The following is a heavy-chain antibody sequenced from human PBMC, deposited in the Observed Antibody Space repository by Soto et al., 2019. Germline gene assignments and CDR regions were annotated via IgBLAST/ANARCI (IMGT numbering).Heavy chain of an antibody. Sequence: GGSLRLSCAASGFTFSSYGMHWVRQAPGKGLEWVAVISYDGSNKYYADSVKGRFTISRDNSKNTLYLQMNSLRAEDTAVYYCAKTGGRYYYYGMDVWGQGTTVTVSS. V-gene: IGHV3-30*18. CDR2: ISYDGSNK. CDR3: AKTGGRYYYYGMDV. D-gene: IGHD3-16*01. J-gene: IGHJ6*02. CDR1: GFTFSSYG.